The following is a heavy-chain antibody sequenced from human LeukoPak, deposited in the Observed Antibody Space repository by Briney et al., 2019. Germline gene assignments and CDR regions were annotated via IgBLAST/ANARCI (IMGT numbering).Heavy chain of an antibody. CDR1: GGSIRSYY. CDR2: IYYSGST. CDR3: ARGSFSYGRFDY. J-gene: IGHJ4*02. V-gene: IGHV4-59*01. Sequence: SETLSLTCTVSGGSIRSYYWSWLRQPPGKGLEWIGYIYYSGSTKYNPSIKGRVTISVDTSKNQFSLKLSSVTAADTAVYYCARGSFSYGRFDYWGPGNLGSVSS. D-gene: IGHD5-18*01.